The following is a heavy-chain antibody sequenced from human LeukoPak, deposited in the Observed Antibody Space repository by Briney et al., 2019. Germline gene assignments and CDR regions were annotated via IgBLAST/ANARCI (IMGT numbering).Heavy chain of an antibody. CDR2: IYSGGST. Sequence: TGGSLRLSCAASGFTVSSNYMSWVRQAPGKGLEWVSVIYSGGSTYYADSVKGRFTISRDNSKNTLYLQMNSLRAEDTAVYYCARDQKETLYYDSSGYYDYWGQGTLVTVSS. CDR3: ARDQKETLYYDSSGYYDY. D-gene: IGHD3-22*01. V-gene: IGHV3-53*01. J-gene: IGHJ4*02. CDR1: GFTVSSNY.